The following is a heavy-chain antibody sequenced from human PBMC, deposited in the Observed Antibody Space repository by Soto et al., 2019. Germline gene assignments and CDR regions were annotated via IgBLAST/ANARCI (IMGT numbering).Heavy chain of an antibody. CDR1: GFTFSSYA. CDR2: ISGSGGST. D-gene: IGHD2-21*02. CDR3: AKDLRCKWACGGDCYSGDNLDY. V-gene: IGHV3-23*01. Sequence: GGSLRLSCAASGFTFSSYAMSWVRQAPGKGLEWVSAISGSGGSTYYADSVKGRFTISRDNSKNTLYLQMNSLRAEDTAVYYCAKDLRCKWACGGDCYSGDNLDYWGQGTLVTVSS. J-gene: IGHJ4*02.